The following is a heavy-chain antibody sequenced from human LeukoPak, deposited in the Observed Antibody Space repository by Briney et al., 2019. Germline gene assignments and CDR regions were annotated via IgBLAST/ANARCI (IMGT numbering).Heavy chain of an antibody. CDR3: ARVGDSSGYGVDY. D-gene: IGHD3-22*01. J-gene: IGHJ4*02. Sequence: PSETLSLTCSVSGGSISSSTYYWGWIRQPPGKGLDWIGSISYSGSTYYNPSLKSRVTISVDTSKNQFSLKLSSVTAADTAVYYCARVGDSSGYGVDYWGQGTLVTVSS. CDR1: GGSISSSTYY. CDR2: ISYSGST. V-gene: IGHV4-39*07.